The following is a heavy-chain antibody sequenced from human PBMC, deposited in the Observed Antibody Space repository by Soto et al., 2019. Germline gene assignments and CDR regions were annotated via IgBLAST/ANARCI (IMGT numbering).Heavy chain of an antibody. Sequence: GGSLRLSCAASGFTFSSYAMHWVRQAPGKGLEWVAVISYDGSNKYYADSVQGRFTISRDNSKNTLYLQMNSLRAEDTAVYYCARDSLSGPYDFWSGYYSSWGQGTLVTVSS. CDR3: ARDSLSGPYDFWSGYYSS. D-gene: IGHD3-3*01. J-gene: IGHJ5*02. V-gene: IGHV3-30-3*01. CDR2: ISYDGSNK. CDR1: GFTFSSYA.